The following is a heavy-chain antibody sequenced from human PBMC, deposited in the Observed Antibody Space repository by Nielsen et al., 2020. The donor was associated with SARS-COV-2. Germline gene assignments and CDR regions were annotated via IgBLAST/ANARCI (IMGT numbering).Heavy chain of an antibody. CDR2: IKQDGSEK. Sequence: GGTLRLSCAASGFTLSSYWMSWIRQAPGKGLEWVANIKQDGSEKYYVDSVKGRFSISRDNAKNSLYLQMNSLRAEDTAVHYCERDFTLVGDAFDIWGQGTMVTVSS. CDR1: GFTLSSYW. V-gene: IGHV3-7*01. J-gene: IGHJ3*02. D-gene: IGHD2-2*01. CDR3: ERDFTLVGDAFDI.